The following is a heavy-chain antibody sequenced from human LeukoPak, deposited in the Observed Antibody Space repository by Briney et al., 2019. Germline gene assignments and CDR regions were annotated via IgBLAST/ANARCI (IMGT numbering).Heavy chain of an antibody. J-gene: IGHJ4*02. CDR1: GYTFTGYY. Sequence: ASVKVSCKASGYTFTGYYMHWVRQAPGQGLEWMGWINPNSGGTNYAQKFQGRVTMTRDTSISTAYMELSRLRSDDTAVYYCASLNYYDSSGYYSVVDYWGQGTLATVSS. CDR3: ASLNYYDSSGYYSVVDY. V-gene: IGHV1-2*02. CDR2: INPNSGGT. D-gene: IGHD3-22*01.